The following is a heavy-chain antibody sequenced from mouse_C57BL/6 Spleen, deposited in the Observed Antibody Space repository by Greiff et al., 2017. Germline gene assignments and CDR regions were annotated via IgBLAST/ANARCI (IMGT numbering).Heavy chain of an antibody. D-gene: IGHD2-4*01. J-gene: IGHJ3*01. CDR3: AREGYDYGFAY. Sequence: QVQLQQPGAELVKPGASVKLSCKASGYTFTSYWMHWVKQRPGQGLEWIGMIHPNSGSTNYNEKFKSKATLTVDKSSSTAYMQLSSLTAEDSAVYYCAREGYDYGFAYWGQGTLVTVSA. V-gene: IGHV1-64*01. CDR2: IHPNSGST. CDR1: GYTFTSYW.